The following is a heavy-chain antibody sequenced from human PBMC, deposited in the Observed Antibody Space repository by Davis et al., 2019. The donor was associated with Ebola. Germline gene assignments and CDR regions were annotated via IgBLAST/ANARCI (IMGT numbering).Heavy chain of an antibody. Sequence: GESLKISCAASGFTVSSNYMSWVRQAPGKGLEWVSVIYSGGSTYYADSVKGRFTISRDNSKNTLYLQMNSLRAEDTAVYYCARGARGVTLSNYYYGMDVWGQGTTVTVSS. CDR1: GFTVSSNY. D-gene: IGHD3-10*01. V-gene: IGHV3-53*05. J-gene: IGHJ6*02. CDR2: IYSGGST. CDR3: ARGARGVTLSNYYYGMDV.